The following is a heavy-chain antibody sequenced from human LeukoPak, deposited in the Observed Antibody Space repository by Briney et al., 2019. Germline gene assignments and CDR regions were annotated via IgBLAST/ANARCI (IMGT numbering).Heavy chain of an antibody. CDR1: GFTFSNYW. D-gene: IGHD3-3*01. J-gene: IGHJ4*02. CDR2: INHSGST. CDR3: ARSTPYDFWSGYYNTFDY. Sequence: GSLRLSCSASGFTFSNYWMSWIRQPPGKGLEWIGEINHSGSTNYNPSLKSRVTISVDTSKNQFSLKLSSVTAADTAVYYCARSTPYDFWSGYYNTFDYWGQGTLVTVSS. V-gene: IGHV4-34*01.